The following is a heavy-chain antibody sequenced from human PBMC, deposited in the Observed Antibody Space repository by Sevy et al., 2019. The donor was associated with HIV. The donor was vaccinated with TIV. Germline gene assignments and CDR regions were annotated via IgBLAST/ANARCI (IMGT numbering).Heavy chain of an antibody. J-gene: IGHJ4*02. V-gene: IGHV3-33*01. Sequence: GGSLRLSCAASGFTFSNYGMHWVRQAPGKGLEWVAVIWNDGSNKYYADSVKGRFSISRDNSKNTLYLQMNSLRVEDRAVYFCARGGDFNDRSAKRDFDYWGQGTLVTVS. D-gene: IGHD3-22*01. CDR3: ARGGDFNDRSAKRDFDY. CDR1: GFTFSNYG. CDR2: IWNDGSNK.